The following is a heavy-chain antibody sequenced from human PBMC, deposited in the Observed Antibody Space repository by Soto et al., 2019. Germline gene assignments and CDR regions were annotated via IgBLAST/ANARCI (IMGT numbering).Heavy chain of an antibody. V-gene: IGHV4-4*02. Sequence: SETLSLTCAVYGGSISSNKWWSWVRQPPWKGLEWIGEIYHSGSTNYNPSLKSRVTISLDKSKNQFSLKLTSVTAADSAVYYCARDDHIVVVPTSLGAMDVWGQGTKVTVSS. CDR3: ARDDHIVVVPTSLGAMDV. D-gene: IGHD2-2*01. CDR1: GGSISSNKW. CDR2: IYHSGST. J-gene: IGHJ6*02.